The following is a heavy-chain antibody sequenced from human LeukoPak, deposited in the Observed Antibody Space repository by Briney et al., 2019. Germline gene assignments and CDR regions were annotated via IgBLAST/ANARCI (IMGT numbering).Heavy chain of an antibody. V-gene: IGHV3-66*01. CDR1: GFTVSSSF. CDR3: ASYLTSIPSGMDV. CDR2: IYSGGST. Sequence: HAGGSLRLSCAASGFTVSSSFMSWVRQAPGKGLEWVSIIYSGGSTYYADSVKGRFTISRDNSKNTLYLQMNSLRAEDTAVYYCASYLTSIPSGMDVWGQGTTVTVSS. D-gene: IGHD2/OR15-2a*01. J-gene: IGHJ6*02.